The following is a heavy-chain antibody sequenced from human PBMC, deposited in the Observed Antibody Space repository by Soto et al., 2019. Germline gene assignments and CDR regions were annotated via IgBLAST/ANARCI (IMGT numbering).Heavy chain of an antibody. CDR1: GFTFNNYW. CDR3: TRVRFVQAWDA. CDR2: ISTDGDMT. V-gene: IGHV3-74*01. Sequence: GSLRLSCIASGFTFNNYWMHWVRLAPGKGPVWVSRISTDGDMTRYADSVKGRFTISRDNAKNTPFLLMNSLEVDDTAVYYCTRVRFVQAWDAWGQGTTLTVSS. D-gene: IGHD6-6*01. J-gene: IGHJ6*02.